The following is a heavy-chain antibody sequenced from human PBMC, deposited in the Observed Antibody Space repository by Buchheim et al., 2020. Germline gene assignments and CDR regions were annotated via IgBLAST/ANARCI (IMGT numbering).Heavy chain of an antibody. J-gene: IGHJ4*02. V-gene: IGHV3-7*01. CDR2: INQDDSQR. D-gene: IGHD6-6*01. Sequence: EEHLVESGGGLVQPGGSLRLSCADSGFTFSDCWMSWVRQTPGKGLEWVANINQDDSQRNYLGSVRGRFTISRDNAKNLLFLQMNGLRAEDTAVYYCATEPGSTSSGDYWGQGTL. CDR3: ATEPGSTSSGDY. CDR1: GFTFSDCW.